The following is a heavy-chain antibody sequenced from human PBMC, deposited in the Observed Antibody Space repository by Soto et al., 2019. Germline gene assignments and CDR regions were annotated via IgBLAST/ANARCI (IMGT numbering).Heavy chain of an antibody. D-gene: IGHD2-15*01. Sequence: GGSLRLSCAASGFTFSSYAMSWVRQAPGKGLEWVSAISGSGGSTYYADSVKGRFTISRDNSKNTLYLQMNSLRAEDTAVYYCAKSVAAYYYYGMDVWRQGTTVTVSS. CDR1: GFTFSSYA. J-gene: IGHJ6*02. V-gene: IGHV3-23*01. CDR3: AKSVAAYYYYGMDV. CDR2: ISGSGGST.